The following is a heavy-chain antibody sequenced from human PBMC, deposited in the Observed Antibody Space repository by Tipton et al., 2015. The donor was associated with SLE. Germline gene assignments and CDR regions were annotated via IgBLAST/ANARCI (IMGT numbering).Heavy chain of an antibody. V-gene: IGHV3-30*03. CDR2: ISYDGRRQ. D-gene: IGHD3-22*01. J-gene: IGHJ6*02. Sequence: SLRLSCAASGFTFNVYGMHWVRQAPGKGLEWVALISYDGRRQYYADSVRGRFTISRDNSKNTVYLQMDNLRTEDTAVYYCTRDPDYDSGGYWGVDVWGQGTTVTVSS. CDR3: TRDPDYDSGGYWGVDV. CDR1: GFTFNVYG.